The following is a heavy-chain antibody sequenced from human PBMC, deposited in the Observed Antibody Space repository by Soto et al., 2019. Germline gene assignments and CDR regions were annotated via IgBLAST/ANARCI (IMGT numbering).Heavy chain of an antibody. D-gene: IGHD6-19*01. CDR3: TKDGVAGYGMDV. V-gene: IGHV3-30*18. J-gene: IGHJ6*02. CDR1: GFTFSS. Sequence: GGSLRLSCAASGFTFSSMHWVRQAPGKGLEWVAIISYDGNNKYYVDSVKGRFTISRDNSKNTLYLQMNSLRAEDTAVYYCTKDGVAGYGMDVWGQGPTVTV. CDR2: ISYDGNNK.